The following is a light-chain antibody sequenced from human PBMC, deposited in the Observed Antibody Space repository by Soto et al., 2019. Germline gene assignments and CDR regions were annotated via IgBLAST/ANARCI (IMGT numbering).Light chain of an antibody. CDR2: VAS. CDR1: QGINNY. V-gene: IGKV1-9*01. Sequence: DIQLTQPPSFLSASVGDRVTITCRASQGINNYLAWYQQKPGKAPNLLIYVASTLQSGVPSRFSGSGSGTEFTLTISSLQPEDLGTYYCQQLFSFPPTFGQGTRLEIK. J-gene: IGKJ5*01. CDR3: QQLFSFPPT.